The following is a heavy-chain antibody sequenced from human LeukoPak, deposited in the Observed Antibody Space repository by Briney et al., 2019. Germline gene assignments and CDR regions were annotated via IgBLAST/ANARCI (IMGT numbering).Heavy chain of an antibody. Sequence: SETLSLTCTVSGGSISSYYWSWIRQPPGKGLEWIGYIYYSGSTNYNPSLKSRVTISVDTSKNQFSLKLSSVTAADTAVYYCARARLVVPAAVLFDYWGQGTLVTVSS. CDR1: GGSISSYY. V-gene: IGHV4-59*01. CDR2: IYYSGST. CDR3: ARARLVVPAAVLFDY. J-gene: IGHJ4*02. D-gene: IGHD2-2*01.